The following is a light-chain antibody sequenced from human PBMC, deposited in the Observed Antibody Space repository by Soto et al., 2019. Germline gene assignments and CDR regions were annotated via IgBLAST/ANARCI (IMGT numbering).Light chain of an antibody. CDR1: ESVYSSY. V-gene: IGKV3-20*01. Sequence: EIVLMQSPGILSLSPGERATLSCRASESVYSSYLAWYQQKPGQAPRLLIYGASTRATGIPDRFSGSGSGTDFTLTISRLEPEDFAVYFCQQYGNSPLITFGQGTRLEIK. J-gene: IGKJ5*01. CDR2: GAS. CDR3: QQYGNSPLIT.